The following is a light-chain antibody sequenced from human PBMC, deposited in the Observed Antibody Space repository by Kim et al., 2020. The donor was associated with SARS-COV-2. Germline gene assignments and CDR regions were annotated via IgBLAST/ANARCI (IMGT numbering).Light chain of an antibody. J-gene: IGKJ1*01. CDR1: QVVSGW. CDR2: DAF. CDR3: QQYDNYPWT. V-gene: IGKV1-5*01. Sequence: DIQMTQSPSTVSASVGDRVSISCRASQVVSGWLAWYQQKPGRAPKVLIYDAFSLESEVPSRFSGSGSGTEFTLTISSLQPDDCATYYCQQYDNYPWTFGQGTKVDIK.